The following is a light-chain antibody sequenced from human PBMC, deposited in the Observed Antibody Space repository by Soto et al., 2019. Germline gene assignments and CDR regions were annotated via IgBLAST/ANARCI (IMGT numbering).Light chain of an antibody. V-gene: IGLV2-14*01. Sequence: QSALTQPASVSGSPGQSITISCTGTSSDIGTYDQVSWYQQHPGKAPQLIIYEVYNRASGLSNRFSGSKSGNTASLTISGLQAEDEADYYCCSYTTGSTLVFGTGTEVTVL. CDR1: SSDIGTYDQ. J-gene: IGLJ1*01. CDR2: EVY. CDR3: CSYTTGSTLV.